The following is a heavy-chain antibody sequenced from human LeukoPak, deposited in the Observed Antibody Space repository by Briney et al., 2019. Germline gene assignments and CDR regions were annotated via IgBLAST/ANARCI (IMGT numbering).Heavy chain of an antibody. J-gene: IGHJ4*02. CDR3: ARGQPHDYGDYGANFDY. CDR2: IGSSSSYI. CDR1: GFTFSSYS. D-gene: IGHD4-17*01. Sequence: GGSLRLSCAASGFTFSSYSMNWVRQAPGKGLEWVSSIGSSSSYIYYADSVKGRFTISRDNAKNSLYLQMNSLRAEDTAVYYCARGQPHDYGDYGANFDYWGQGTLVTVSS. V-gene: IGHV3-21*01.